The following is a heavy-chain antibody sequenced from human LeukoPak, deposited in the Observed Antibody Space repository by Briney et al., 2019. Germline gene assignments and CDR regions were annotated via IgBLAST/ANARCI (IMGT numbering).Heavy chain of an antibody. V-gene: IGHV4-59*02. Sequence: SETLSLTCTISGGSVSDYYWSWIRQSPGKGLEWIGYIYYTGSTTYNPSLKSRVTMSADTSKNQFSLKLSSVTAADTAFYYCARYIVSYPHDAFDIWGQGTMVTVSS. CDR2: IYYTGST. CDR1: GGSVSDYY. CDR3: ARYIVSYPHDAFDI. J-gene: IGHJ3*02. D-gene: IGHD1-26*01.